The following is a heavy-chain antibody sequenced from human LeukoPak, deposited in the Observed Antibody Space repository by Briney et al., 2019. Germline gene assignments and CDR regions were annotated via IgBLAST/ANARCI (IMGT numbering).Heavy chain of an antibody. CDR3: TREAAYYYDSSGYYPFDY. D-gene: IGHD3-22*01. Sequence: GGSLRLSCAASGFTFSGSAMHWVRQASGKGLEWVGRIRSKANSYATAYAASVKGRFTISRDDSKNTAYLQMNSLKTEDTAVYYCTREAAYYYDSSGYYPFDYWGQGTLVTVSS. CDR1: GFTFSGSA. V-gene: IGHV3-73*01. J-gene: IGHJ4*02. CDR2: IRSKANSYAT.